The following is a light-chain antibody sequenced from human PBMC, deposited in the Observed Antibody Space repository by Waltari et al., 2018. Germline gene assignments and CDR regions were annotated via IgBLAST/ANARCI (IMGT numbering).Light chain of an antibody. CDR3: QQRGNWPSGYT. CDR1: QSVNSY. CDR2: VAS. Sequence: EIVMTQSPGTLSLSPGERATLSCRASQSVNSYLVWYQQKPGQAPRLLIDVASKRATGIPARFSGSGSGTDFTLTISSLEPEDFAVYYCQQRGNWPSGYTFGQGTKLEIK. J-gene: IGKJ2*01. V-gene: IGKV3-11*01.